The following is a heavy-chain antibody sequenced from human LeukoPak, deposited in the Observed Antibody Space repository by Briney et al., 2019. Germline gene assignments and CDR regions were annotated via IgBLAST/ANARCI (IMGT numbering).Heavy chain of an antibody. CDR1: GFTFSSYA. D-gene: IGHD5-24*01. V-gene: IGHV3-23*01. J-gene: IGHJ4*02. Sequence: GGSLGLSCAASGFTFSSYAMSWVRQAPGKGLEWVSAISGSGGSTYYADSVKGRFTISRDNSKNTLYLQMNSLRAEDTAVYYCAKATRDGYKYFDYWGQGTLVTVSS. CDR2: ISGSGGST. CDR3: AKATRDGYKYFDY.